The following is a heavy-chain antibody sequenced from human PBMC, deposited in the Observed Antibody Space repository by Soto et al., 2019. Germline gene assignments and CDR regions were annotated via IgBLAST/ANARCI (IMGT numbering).Heavy chain of an antibody. CDR1: GFTLTRCS. V-gene: IGHV3-21*01. Sequence: GGSLRLSCAASGFTLTRCSMNWVRQAPGKGLVWVSSISSTTNYIYYADSMKGRFTVSRDNAKNSVYLEMNSLSAEDTAVYYCARDVDYGSGSYYIQPVGYYYYGMDVWGQGTTVTVSS. CDR3: ARDVDYGSGSYYIQPVGYYYYGMDV. CDR2: ISSTTNYI. D-gene: IGHD3-10*01. J-gene: IGHJ6*02.